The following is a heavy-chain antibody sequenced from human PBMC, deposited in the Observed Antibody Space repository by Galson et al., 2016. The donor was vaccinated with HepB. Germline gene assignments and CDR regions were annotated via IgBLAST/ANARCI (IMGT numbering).Heavy chain of an antibody. CDR2: TSGTADIT. J-gene: IGHJ5*02. CDR1: GFIFSAYA. V-gene: IGHV3-64D*06. D-gene: IGHD1-26*01. Sequence: SLRLSCAASGFIFSAYAMHWVRQAPGTGLECVSATSGTADITHYVDSVKGRFTTPKDFSKSTPYLQMSSLRVEDTAVYYCVRVVNGSYYTWGQGTLVTVSS. CDR3: VRVVNGSYYT.